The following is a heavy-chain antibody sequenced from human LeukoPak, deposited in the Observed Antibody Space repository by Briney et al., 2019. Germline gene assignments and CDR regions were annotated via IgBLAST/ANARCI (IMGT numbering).Heavy chain of an antibody. J-gene: IGHJ4*02. D-gene: IGHD3-9*01. Sequence: PGGSLRLSCAASGFTFSSYAMSWVRQAPGKGLEWVSVISGSAGSTYYADSVKGRFTISRDNSKNTLSLQMNSLRAEDTAVYYCAKNPTYDILTGYLDFWGQGTLVTVS. CDR2: ISGSAGST. CDR1: GFTFSSYA. CDR3: AKNPTYDILTGYLDF. V-gene: IGHV3-23*01.